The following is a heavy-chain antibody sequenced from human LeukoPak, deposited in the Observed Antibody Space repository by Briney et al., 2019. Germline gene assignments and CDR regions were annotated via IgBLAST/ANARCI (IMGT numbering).Heavy chain of an antibody. Sequence: PGGSLRLSCVASGFSLSSFWMNWVRQAPGKGLEWVASIKKDGSEKHYVDPVKARFTISRDNAKNSLYLEMNSLRAEDTAVYYCARDRGLRYFDSFDYWGQGALVTVSS. CDR2: IKKDGSEK. V-gene: IGHV3-7*03. CDR1: GFSLSSFW. D-gene: IGHD3-9*01. J-gene: IGHJ4*02. CDR3: ARDRGLRYFDSFDY.